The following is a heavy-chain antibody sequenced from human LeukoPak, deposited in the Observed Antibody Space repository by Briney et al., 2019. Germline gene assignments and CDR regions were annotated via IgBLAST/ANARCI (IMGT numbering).Heavy chain of an antibody. Sequence: PSETLSLTCSVSGGXISDSSFYWGWVRQSPGQGLEWIGSIYYGGSTYYNPSLKSRATISVDTSKNQFSLNLSSVTAADTAVYYCARHGRDGYNYGPVVYYWGQGTLVTVSS. J-gene: IGHJ4*02. CDR1: GGXISDSSFY. V-gene: IGHV4-39*01. CDR2: IYYGGST. D-gene: IGHD5-24*01. CDR3: ARHGRDGYNYGPVVYY.